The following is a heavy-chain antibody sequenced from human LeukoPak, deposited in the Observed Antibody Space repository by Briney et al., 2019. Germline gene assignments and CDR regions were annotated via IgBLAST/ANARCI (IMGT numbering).Heavy chain of an antibody. D-gene: IGHD2-2*01. J-gene: IGHJ5*02. CDR2: INHSGST. CDR1: GRSFSAFY. CDR3: AVFCRISCCDP. V-gene: IGHV4-34*01. Sequence: SETLSLTCAVYGRSFSAFYWSWIRQPAGKGLGWNGEINHSGSTNYHTSLKSRVTISVDTPKDQFSLKLSSVTAADTAVYHSAVFCRISCCDPWGQGTLVPVSS.